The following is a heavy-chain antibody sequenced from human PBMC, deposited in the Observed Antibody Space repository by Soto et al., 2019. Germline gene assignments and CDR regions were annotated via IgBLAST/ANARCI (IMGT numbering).Heavy chain of an antibody. CDR2: GIPMLGMS. J-gene: IGHJ4*02. V-gene: IGHV1-69*02. CDR1: GGTFSSYT. Sequence: QVQLVQSGPEVKKPGSSVRVSCTASGGTFSSYTINWVRQVPGQGPEWMGRGIPMLGMSNYAQKFQGRVMMIADKSTNTVYMELSSLRSEDMAIYYCATNYGSGSAHFDYWGQGTLVTVSS. D-gene: IGHD3-10*01. CDR3: ATNYGSGSAHFDY.